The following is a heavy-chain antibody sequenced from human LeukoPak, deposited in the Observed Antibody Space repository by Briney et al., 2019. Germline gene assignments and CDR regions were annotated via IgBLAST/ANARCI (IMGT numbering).Heavy chain of an antibody. CDR1: GFTFGDNA. CDR2: ISWNSGSI. J-gene: IGHJ4*02. CDR3: AKESYYYDSSGYYCFDY. Sequence: GGSLRLSCAASGFTFGDNAMHWVRQAPGKGLEWVSGISWNSGSIGYADSVKGRFTISRDNAKNSLYLQMNSLRAEDTALYYCAKESYYYDSSGYYCFDYWGQGTLVTVSS. D-gene: IGHD3-22*01. V-gene: IGHV3-9*01.